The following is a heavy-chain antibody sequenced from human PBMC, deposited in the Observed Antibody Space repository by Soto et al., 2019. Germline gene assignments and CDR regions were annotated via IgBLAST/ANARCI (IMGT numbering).Heavy chain of an antibody. CDR3: ARVAY. CDR1: GCTCSHGS. J-gene: IGHJ4*02. Sequence: GSLRLSCEASGCTCSHGSMNWVRQVPGKGLEWVASISSGSSDTWYADSVKGRFIISRDNAQNSLFLQMNTLRPEDTAMYYCARVAYWGPGTQVTVSS. CDR2: ISSGSSDT. V-gene: IGHV3-21*01.